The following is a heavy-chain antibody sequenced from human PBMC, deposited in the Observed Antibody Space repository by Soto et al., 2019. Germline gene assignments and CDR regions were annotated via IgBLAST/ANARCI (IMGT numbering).Heavy chain of an antibody. J-gene: IGHJ4*02. CDR2: ISGSGGST. V-gene: IGHV3-23*01. CDR3: ANVWGFVPAAISYFDY. Sequence: EVQLLESGGGLVQPGGSLRLSCAASGFTFSSYAMSWVRQAPGKGLEWVSAISGSGGSTYYADSVKGRFTISRDNSKNTQYLQMNSLRAEDTAVYYCANVWGFVPAAISYFDYWGQGTLVTVSS. CDR1: GFTFSSYA. D-gene: IGHD2-2*02.